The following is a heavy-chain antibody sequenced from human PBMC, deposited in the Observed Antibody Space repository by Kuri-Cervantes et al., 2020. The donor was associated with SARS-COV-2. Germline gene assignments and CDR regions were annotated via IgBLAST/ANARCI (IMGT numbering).Heavy chain of an antibody. CDR1: GGSITSGEHY. V-gene: IGHV4-31*03. CDR3: ARDVRGCDGVDV. J-gene: IGHJ6*01. Sequence: LRLSCTVSGGSITSGEHYWTWIRQHPEKGLEWIGYVYHSGNTYYHPSLKSRLTISIDTSQNQFSLRMSSVTAADTAIYYCARDVRGCDGVDVWGPGTTVTVSS. CDR2: VYHSGNT. D-gene: IGHD3-10*02.